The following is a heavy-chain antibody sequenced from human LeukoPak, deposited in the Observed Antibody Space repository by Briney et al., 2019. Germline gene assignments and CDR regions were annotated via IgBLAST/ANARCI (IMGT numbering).Heavy chain of an antibody. D-gene: IGHD2-2*01. CDR2: ISAYNGNT. V-gene: IGHV1-18*01. CDR1: GYTFTSYG. J-gene: IGHJ1*01. Sequence: ASVKVSCKASGYTFTSYGISWVRQAPGQGLEWMGWISAYNGNTNYAQKLQGRVTMTTDTSTSTAYMELRSLRSDDTAVYYCARASYCSSTSCYLDFQHWGQGTLVTVSS. CDR3: ARASYCSSTSCYLDFQH.